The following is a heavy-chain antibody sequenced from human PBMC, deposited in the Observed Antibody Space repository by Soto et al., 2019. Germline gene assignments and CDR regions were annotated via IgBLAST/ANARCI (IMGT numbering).Heavy chain of an antibody. D-gene: IGHD3-16*01. CDR2: ITYDGSDK. J-gene: IGHJ4*02. CDR1: GFTFNSYG. Sequence: QVQLVESGAGVVQPGSSLRLSCAASGFTFNSYGRHWVRQAPGKGLEWVAVITYDGSDKYYADSVKGRFTISRHNSKITMYLQMNSMRVADTAVYYWSKDIEGLQGLVDSAFYFDFWGQGSLVTVSS. V-gene: IGHV3-30*18. CDR3: SKDIEGLQGLVDSAFYFDF.